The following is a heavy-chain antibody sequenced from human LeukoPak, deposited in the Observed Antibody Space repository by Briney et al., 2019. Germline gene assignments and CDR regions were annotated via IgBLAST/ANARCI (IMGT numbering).Heavy chain of an antibody. CDR1: GFTFSTYS. J-gene: IGHJ3*02. CDR3: ARTVAVGAFDI. D-gene: IGHD6-19*01. Sequence: GGSLRLSCAASGFTFSTYSMNWVRQAPGKGLEWVSYIDSGGGNIYYGDSVKGRFTISRDNAKKSLYLQMNSLRAEDTAVYYWARTVAVGAFDIWRQGTMVTGSS. V-gene: IGHV3-48*01. CDR2: IDSGGGNI.